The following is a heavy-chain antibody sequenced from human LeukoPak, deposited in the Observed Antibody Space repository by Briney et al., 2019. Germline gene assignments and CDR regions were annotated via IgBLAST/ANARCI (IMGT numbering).Heavy chain of an antibody. CDR1: GGSISRRPHD. CDR2: ISYSGST. CDR3: ARHLPQTDGSKGGFDY. D-gene: IGHD5-24*01. V-gene: IGHV4-39*01. Sequence: SETLSLTCTVSGGSISRRPHDWGWIRQPPGKGLEYIGSISYSGSTYHNPSLRSRVTISVDTSKNQFSLKLSSVTAADKAVYYCARHLPQTDGSKGGFDYWGQGTLVTVSS. J-gene: IGHJ4*02.